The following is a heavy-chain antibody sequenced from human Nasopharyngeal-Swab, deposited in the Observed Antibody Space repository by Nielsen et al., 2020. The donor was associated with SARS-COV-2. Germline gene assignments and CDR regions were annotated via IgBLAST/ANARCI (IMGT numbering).Heavy chain of an antibody. D-gene: IGHD2-2*01. CDR2: IYHSGST. CDR3: AGYCSSTSCSLGSGDQYYFDY. Sequence: SETLSLTCAVSGYSISSGYYWGWIRQPPGKGLEWIGSIYHSGSTYYNPSLKSRVTISVDTSKNQFSLQLCSVTAADTAVYYCAGYCSSTSCSLGSGDQYYFDYWGQGTLVTVSS. CDR1: GYSISSGYY. J-gene: IGHJ4*02. V-gene: IGHV4-38-2*01.